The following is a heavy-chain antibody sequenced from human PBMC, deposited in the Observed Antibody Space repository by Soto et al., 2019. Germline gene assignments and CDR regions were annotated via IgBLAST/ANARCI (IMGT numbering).Heavy chain of an antibody. CDR1: GGTFSSYA. V-gene: IGHV1-69*01. CDR3: ARALTIFGGVTSNNWFDP. D-gene: IGHD3-3*01. Sequence: QVQLVQSGAEVKKPGSSVKVSCKASGGTFSSYAISWVRQAPGQGLEWMGGIIPIFGTANYAQKFQGRVTITADESTSTAYMELSSLRSEDTAVYYCARALTIFGGVTSNNWFDPWGQGTLVTVSS. J-gene: IGHJ5*02. CDR2: IIPIFGTA.